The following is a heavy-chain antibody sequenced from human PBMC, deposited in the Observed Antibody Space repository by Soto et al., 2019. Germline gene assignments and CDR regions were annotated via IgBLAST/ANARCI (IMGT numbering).Heavy chain of an antibody. D-gene: IGHD3-10*01. CDR3: TTNYYGGYDNWFDP. V-gene: IGHV3-49*03. CDR2: IRSKAYGGTT. J-gene: IGHJ5*02. Sequence: PGGSLRLSCAASGFTFSDYYMSWLRQAPGKGLEWITLIRSKAYGGTTEYAAPVKGRFTISRDDSKSIAYLQMNSLKTEDTAVYYCTTNYYGGYDNWFDPWGQGTLVTVSS. CDR1: GFTFSDYY.